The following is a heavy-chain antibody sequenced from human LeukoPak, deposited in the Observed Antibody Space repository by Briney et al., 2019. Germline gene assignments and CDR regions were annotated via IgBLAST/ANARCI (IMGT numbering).Heavy chain of an antibody. V-gene: IGHV3-30-3*01. J-gene: IGHJ4*02. CDR1: GFTFSSYA. CDR3: AKDHAYYYDSSGLFDY. Sequence: GGSLRLSCAASGFTFSSYAMHWVRQAPGKGLEWVAVISYDGSNKYYADSVKGRFTISRDNSKNTLYLQMNSLRAEDTAVYYCAKDHAYYYDSSGLFDYWGQGTLVTVSS. CDR2: ISYDGSNK. D-gene: IGHD3-22*01.